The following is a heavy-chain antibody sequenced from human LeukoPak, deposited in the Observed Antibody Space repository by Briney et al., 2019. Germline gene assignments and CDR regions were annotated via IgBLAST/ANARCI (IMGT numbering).Heavy chain of an antibody. V-gene: IGHV3-21*01. CDR3: ARDRASSRFNWFDP. J-gene: IGHJ5*02. CDR2: ISKGSGYI. D-gene: IGHD6-13*01. CDR1: GFTFSNYS. Sequence: PGGSLRLSCVGSGFTFSNYSLNWVRQTQGKGLEWVASISKGSGYIYQTDSVKGRFTISRDNDKNSLFLQMNSLRAEDTAVYYCARDRASSRFNWFDPWGQGTLVTVSS.